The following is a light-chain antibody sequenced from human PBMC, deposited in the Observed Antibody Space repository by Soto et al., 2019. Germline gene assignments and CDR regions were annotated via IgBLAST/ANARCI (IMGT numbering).Light chain of an antibody. CDR1: SSDVGSYNL. CDR3: CSYAGRSTGI. V-gene: IGLV2-23*01. CDR2: EGS. J-gene: IGLJ2*01. Sequence: QSVLTQPASVSGSPGQSITISCTGTSSDVGSYNLVSWYQQHPGKAPKLMIYEGSKRPSGVSNRFSGSKSGNTASLTISGLQAEDEADYYCCSYAGRSTGIFGGGTKVTVL.